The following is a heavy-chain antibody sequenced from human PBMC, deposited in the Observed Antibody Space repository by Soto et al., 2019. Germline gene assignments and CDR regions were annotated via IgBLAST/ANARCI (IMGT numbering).Heavy chain of an antibody. D-gene: IGHD6-13*01. J-gene: IGHJ6*02. Sequence: PGGSLRLSCAASGFTFSSYWMSWVRQAPGKGLEWVANIKQDGSEKYYVDSVKGRFTISRDNAKNSLYLQMNSLRAEDTAVYYCARERGSSWYYYYYGMDVWGQGTTVTVSS. CDR3: ARERGSSWYYYYYGMDV. V-gene: IGHV3-7*05. CDR2: IKQDGSEK. CDR1: GFTFSSYW.